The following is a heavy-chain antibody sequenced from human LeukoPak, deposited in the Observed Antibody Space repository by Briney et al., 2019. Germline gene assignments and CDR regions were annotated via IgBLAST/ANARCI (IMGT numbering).Heavy chain of an antibody. V-gene: IGHV3-23*01. CDR3: AKGLEYYDFWSGYSTYGY. Sequence: PGGSLRLSCAASGFTFSSYAMSWVRQAPGKGLEWVSATSGSGGSTYYADSVKGRFTISRDNSKNTLYLQMNSLRAEDTAVYYCAKGLEYYDFWSGYSTYGYWGQGTLVTVSS. D-gene: IGHD3-3*01. CDR2: TSGSGGST. CDR1: GFTFSSYA. J-gene: IGHJ4*02.